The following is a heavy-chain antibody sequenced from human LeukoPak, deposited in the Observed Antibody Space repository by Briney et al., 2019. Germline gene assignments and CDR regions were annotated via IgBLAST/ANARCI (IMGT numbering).Heavy chain of an antibody. D-gene: IGHD1-26*01. J-gene: IGHJ4*02. CDR1: RFPFSTHW. CDR3: SGGSHFDY. CDR2: INQDGSEK. V-gene: IGHV3-7*01. Sequence: QPGGSLRLSCGTSRFPFSTHWMTWVRQAAGKGLEWVANINQDGSEKYHAASVKGRFTISRDNARNSLYLQMNSLTAEDTAVYYCSGGSHFDYWGRGSLVTVSS.